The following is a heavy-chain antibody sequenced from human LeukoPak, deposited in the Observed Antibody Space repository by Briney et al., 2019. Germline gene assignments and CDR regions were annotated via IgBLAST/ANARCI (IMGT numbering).Heavy chain of an antibody. V-gene: IGHV3-48*04. J-gene: IGHJ5*02. D-gene: IGHD2-2*01. CDR3: ARLSRDIVVVPHDYGDHHLGS. CDR1: AFTFSNYA. CDR2: ISSSGSIT. Sequence: GGSLRLSCAASAFTFSNYAMSWVRQAPRKGLERVSYISSSGSITHYAASVKGRFASSRDNAKTSLYLQMDSLRAEETAVYYCARLSRDIVVVPHDYGDHHLGSWGQGTLVTVSS.